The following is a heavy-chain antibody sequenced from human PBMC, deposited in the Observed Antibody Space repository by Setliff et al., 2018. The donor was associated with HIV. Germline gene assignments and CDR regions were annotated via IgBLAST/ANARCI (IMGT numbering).Heavy chain of an antibody. J-gene: IGHJ4*02. D-gene: IGHD6-13*01. CDR2: INHSGST. Sequence: SQTLSLTCAVYGGSFSDYYWSWIRQPPGKGLEWIGEINHSGSTNYNSSLKSRLALSVDVSKNQFSLKLSSVTAADTAVYYCARGGTAAAGYFDNWGQGTQVTVSS. CDR1: GGSFSDYY. CDR3: ARGGTAAAGYFDN. V-gene: IGHV4-34*01.